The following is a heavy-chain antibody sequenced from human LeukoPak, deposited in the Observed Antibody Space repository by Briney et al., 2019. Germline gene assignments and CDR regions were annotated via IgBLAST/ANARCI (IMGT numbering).Heavy chain of an antibody. CDR2: ISWNSGSI. J-gene: IGHJ3*02. V-gene: IGHV3-9*03. CDR1: GFTFDDYA. CDR3: AKSLRPYCGGDCFLTHDAFDI. D-gene: IGHD2-21*01. Sequence: ALRLSCAASGFTFDDYAMHWVRQAPGKGLEWVSGISWNSGSIGYADSVKGRFTTSRDNAKNSLYLQMNSLRAEDMALYYCAKSLRPYCGGDCFLTHDAFDIWGQGTMVTVSS.